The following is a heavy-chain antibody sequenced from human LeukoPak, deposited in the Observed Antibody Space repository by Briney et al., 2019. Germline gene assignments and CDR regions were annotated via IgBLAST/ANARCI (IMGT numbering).Heavy chain of an antibody. V-gene: IGHV4-30-2*01. CDR2: IYHSGST. J-gene: IGHJ5*02. CDR3: ARSHYYDSSGSHNNWFDP. D-gene: IGHD3-22*01. CDR1: GGSISSGGYS. Sequence: PSQTLSLTCAVSGGSISSGGYSWSWIRQPPGEGLEWIGYIYHSGSTYYNPSLKSRVTISVDTSKNQFSLKLSSVTAADTAVYYCARSHYYDSSGSHNNWFDPWGQGTLVTVSS.